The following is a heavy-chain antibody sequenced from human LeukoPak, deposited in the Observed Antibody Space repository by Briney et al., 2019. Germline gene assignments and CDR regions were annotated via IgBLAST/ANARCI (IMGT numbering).Heavy chain of an antibody. CDR2: IYHSGIT. Sequence: SETLSLTCTVSGGLIGDGGYYWSWIRQPPGKGLEWIGYIYHSGITSYNPSLKSRVTVSVDRSENQFSLKLNFVTAADTAIYYCATTPVGSTRFFDFWGPGTLLSVSS. CDR3: ATTPVGSTRFFDF. V-gene: IGHV4-30-2*01. D-gene: IGHD1-26*01. J-gene: IGHJ4*02. CDR1: GGLIGDGGYY.